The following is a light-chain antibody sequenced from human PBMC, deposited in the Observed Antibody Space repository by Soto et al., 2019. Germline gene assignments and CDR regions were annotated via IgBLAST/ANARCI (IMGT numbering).Light chain of an antibody. CDR3: QQYASSPLT. Sequence: ESGLRQSPGSVSLSPGERGTLSCRASQTVGRNYLAWYQQKPGQTPRLLIHGASNRATGIPDRISGSGSGTDFTLIISRLEPEDFAVYYCQQYASSPLTFGGGTKVEIK. CDR1: QTVGRNY. J-gene: IGKJ4*01. V-gene: IGKV3-20*01. CDR2: GAS.